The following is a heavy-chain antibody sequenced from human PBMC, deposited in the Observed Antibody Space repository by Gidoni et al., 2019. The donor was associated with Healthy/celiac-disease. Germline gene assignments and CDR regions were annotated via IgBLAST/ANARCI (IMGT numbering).Heavy chain of an antibody. V-gene: IGHV4-59*01. CDR2: IYYSGST. D-gene: IGHD6-13*01. CDR3: ARGSIAAAGFYYYYYYMDV. J-gene: IGHJ6*03. Sequence: QVQLQESGPGLVKPSETLSLTCTVSGGSISSYYWSWIRQPPGKGLEWIGYIYYSGSTNYNPSLKSRVTISVDTSKNQFSLKLSSVTAADTAVYYCARGSIAAAGFYYYYYYMDVWGKGTTVTVSS. CDR1: GGSISSYY.